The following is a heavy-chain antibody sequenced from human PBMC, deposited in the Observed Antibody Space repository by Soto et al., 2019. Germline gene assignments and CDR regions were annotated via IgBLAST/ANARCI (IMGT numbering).Heavy chain of an antibody. CDR3: AMVDNYVTPTPQDV. CDR1: GYIFVNYG. D-gene: IGHD3-16*01. Sequence: QVQLVQSGDEVRKPGSSVKVSCKASGYIFVNYGIAWVRQAPGHGLEWMGWISPYSGPTHYASKVHGRLTMTTDQATSTAYMDLGSLTSDDTAVYYCAMVDNYVTPTPQDVWGQGTTVTVSS. V-gene: IGHV1-18*01. J-gene: IGHJ6*02. CDR2: ISPYSGPT.